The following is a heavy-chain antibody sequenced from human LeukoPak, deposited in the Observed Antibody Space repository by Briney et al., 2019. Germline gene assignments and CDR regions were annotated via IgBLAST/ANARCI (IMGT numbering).Heavy chain of an antibody. Sequence: SETLSLTCAVYGGSFSGYYWSWIRQPPGKVLEWIGEINHSGSTNYNPSLKSRVTISVDTSKNQFSLKLSSVTAADTAVYYCAGGASEAVAHNFDYWGQGTLVTVSS. CDR3: AGGASEAVAHNFDY. J-gene: IGHJ4*02. CDR2: INHSGST. D-gene: IGHD6-19*01. V-gene: IGHV4-34*01. CDR1: GGSFSGYY.